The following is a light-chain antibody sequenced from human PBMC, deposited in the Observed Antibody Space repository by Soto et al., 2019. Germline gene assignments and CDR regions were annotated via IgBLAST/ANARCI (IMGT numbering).Light chain of an antibody. Sequence: EIVMTQSPATLSVSPGERATLSCRASQSVSSNLAWYQQKPGQAPRLLIYGASTRATGIPARFSGSGSGTEFTIKISRMQSEDVEVYYCQQYNNWTWKFGQGTKV. J-gene: IGKJ1*01. CDR3: QQYNNWTWK. CDR1: QSVSSN. V-gene: IGKV3-15*01. CDR2: GAS.